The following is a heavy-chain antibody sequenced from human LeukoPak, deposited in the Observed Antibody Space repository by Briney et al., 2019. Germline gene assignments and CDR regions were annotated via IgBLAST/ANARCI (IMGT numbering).Heavy chain of an antibody. V-gene: IGHV4-59*01. D-gene: IGHD3-22*01. CDR2: IYYSGST. J-gene: IGHJ4*02. Sequence: SETLSLTCAVYGGSFSGYYWSWIRQPPGKGLEWIGYIYYSGSTNYNPSLKSRVTISVDTSKNQFSLKLSSVTAADTAVYYCARSDSSGYYYSPSYWGQGTLVTVSS. CDR3: ARSDSSGYYYSPSY. CDR1: GGSFSGYY.